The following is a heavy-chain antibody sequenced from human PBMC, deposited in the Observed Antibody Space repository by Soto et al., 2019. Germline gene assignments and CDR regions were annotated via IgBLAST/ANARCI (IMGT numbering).Heavy chain of an antibody. J-gene: IGHJ6*04. CDR1: GGSISSYY. CDR2: IYYSGST. V-gene: IGHV4-59*01. D-gene: IGHD5-12*01. CDR3: ARGRGGYVRMDV. Sequence: NPSETLSLTCTVSGGSISSYYWSWIRQPPGKGLEWIGYIYYSGSTNYNPSLKSRVTISVDTSKNQFSLKLSSVTAADTAVYYCARGRGGYVRMDVWGKGTTVTVSS.